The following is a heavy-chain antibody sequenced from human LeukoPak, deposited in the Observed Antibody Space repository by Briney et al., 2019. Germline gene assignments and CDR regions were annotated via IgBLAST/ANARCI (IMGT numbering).Heavy chain of an antibody. CDR2: IRYDGSNK. D-gene: IGHD4-11*01. CDR1: GFTFSSYA. CDR3: AKGPLISTVTTVGFDY. Sequence: GGSLRLSCAASGFTFSSYAMSWVRQAPGKGLEWVAFIRYDGSNKYYADSVKGRFTISRDSSKNTLYLQMNSLRAEDTAVYYCAKGPLISTVTTVGFDYWGQGTLVTVSS. V-gene: IGHV3-30*02. J-gene: IGHJ4*02.